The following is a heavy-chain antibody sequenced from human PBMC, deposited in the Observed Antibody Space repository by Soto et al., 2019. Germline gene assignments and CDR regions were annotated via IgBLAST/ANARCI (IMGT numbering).Heavy chain of an antibody. Sequence: SETLSLTCTVSGGSISSGGYYWSWIRQHPGKGLEWIGYIYYSGSTYYNPSLKSRVTISVDTSKNQFSLKLSSVTAADTAVYYCARSQPVGRTPGYYYGMDVWGQGTTVTVYS. V-gene: IGHV4-31*03. CDR3: ARSQPVGRTPGYYYGMDV. CDR1: GGSISSGGYY. CDR2: IYYSGST. D-gene: IGHD3-10*01. J-gene: IGHJ6*02.